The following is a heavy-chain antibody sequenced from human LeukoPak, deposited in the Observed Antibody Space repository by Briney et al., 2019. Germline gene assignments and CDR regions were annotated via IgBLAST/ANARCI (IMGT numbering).Heavy chain of an antibody. CDR1: GYTFTGYY. J-gene: IGHJ6*03. CDR2: INPNSGGT. Sequence: ASVKVSCKASGYTFTGYYMHWVRQAPGQGLEWMGWINPNSGGTNYAQKFQGRVTMTRDMSISTAYMELSRLRSDDTAVYYCARPPGPYYYYYMDVWGKGTTVTVSS. CDR3: ARPPGPYYYYYMDV. V-gene: IGHV1-2*02.